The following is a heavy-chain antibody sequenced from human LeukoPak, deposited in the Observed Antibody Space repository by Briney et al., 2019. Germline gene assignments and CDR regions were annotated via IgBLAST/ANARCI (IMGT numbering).Heavy chain of an antibody. CDR2: IYTSGGT. CDR1: GDSISSYY. D-gene: IGHD6-6*01. V-gene: IGHV4-4*09. CDR3: ARLTRLSTSPDRYCLDY. J-gene: IGHJ4*02. Sequence: PSETLSLTCTVSGDSISSYYWSWIRQPPGKGLEWIGYIYTSGGTNYIPSLKGRVTISIDTSKNQFSLKLSSVTAADSAVYYCARLTRLSTSPDRYCLDYWGQGTLVTVSS.